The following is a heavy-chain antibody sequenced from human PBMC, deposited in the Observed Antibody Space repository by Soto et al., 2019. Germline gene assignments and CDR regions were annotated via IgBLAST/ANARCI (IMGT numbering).Heavy chain of an antibody. CDR3: AREKDIVVVVAAYNWFDP. J-gene: IGHJ5*02. V-gene: IGHV1-3*01. CDR1: GYTFTSYA. CDR2: INAGNGNT. Sequence: ASVKVSCTASGYTFTSYAMHWVRQAPGQRLEWMGWINAGNGNTKYSQRFQGRVTITRDTSASTAYMELSSLRSEDTAVYYCAREKDIVVVVAAYNWFDPWGQGTLVTVSS. D-gene: IGHD2-15*01.